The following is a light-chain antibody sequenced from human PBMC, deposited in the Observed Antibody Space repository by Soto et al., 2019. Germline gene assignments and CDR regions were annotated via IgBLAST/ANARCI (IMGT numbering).Light chain of an antibody. CDR2: EVS. J-gene: IGLJ1*01. CDR3: TVDTSDDVRSV. V-gene: IGLV2-14*01. Sequence: QSALTLPASVSGTPGQSITISCTGSNSDVGIYDFVSWYQHHPGRAPKLIVSEVSHRPSGVSNRFSGSKSGNTASLTISGLQYEDEADYYCTVDTSDDVRSVVGTWTTVTVL. CDR1: NSDVGIYDF.